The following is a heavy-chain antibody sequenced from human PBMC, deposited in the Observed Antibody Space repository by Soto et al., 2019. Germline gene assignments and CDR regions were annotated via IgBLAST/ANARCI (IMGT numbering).Heavy chain of an antibody. V-gene: IGHV4-4*02. CDR2: VDHGGTT. J-gene: IGHJ4*02. CDR3: ARANLCNTISCPHSFDI. Sequence: PSETLSLTCDVSGASIRPNNWLSWVCQSPGQGLEWIAEVDHGGTTNSNPSLWCRVTISVDTSTNQFSLLLASVTAAYTAVYDCARANLCNTISCPHSFDIWGQGTLVTDSS. D-gene: IGHD3-10*01. CDR1: GASIRPNNW.